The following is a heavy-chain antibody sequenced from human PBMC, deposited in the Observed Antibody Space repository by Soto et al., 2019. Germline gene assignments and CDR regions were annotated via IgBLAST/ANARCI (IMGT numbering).Heavy chain of an antibody. CDR2: IYSGGST. Sequence: EVQLVESGGGLVQPGGSLRLSCAASGVTVSSNYMSWVRQAPGKGLEWVSVIYSGGSTYYADSVKGRFTISRDNSKNTLYLQMNSLRAEDTAVYYCARHRYNYGGGYLDYWGQGTLVTVSS. CDR1: GVTVSSNY. D-gene: IGHD5-18*01. J-gene: IGHJ4*02. V-gene: IGHV3-66*04. CDR3: ARHRYNYGGGYLDY.